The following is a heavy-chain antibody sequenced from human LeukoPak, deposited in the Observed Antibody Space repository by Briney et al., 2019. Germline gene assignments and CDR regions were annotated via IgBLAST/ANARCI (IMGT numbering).Heavy chain of an antibody. CDR3: ARLPGDHYFDY. CDR2: IYYSGST. J-gene: IGHJ4*02. CDR1: GGSITSYY. V-gene: IGHV4-59*08. Sequence: PSETLCPTCTVSGGSITSYYWSWIRQPPGKGLEWIGYIYYSGSTNYNPSLKSRVTISVDTSKNQFSLKLSSVTAADTAVYYCARLPGDHYFDYWGQGTLVTVSS.